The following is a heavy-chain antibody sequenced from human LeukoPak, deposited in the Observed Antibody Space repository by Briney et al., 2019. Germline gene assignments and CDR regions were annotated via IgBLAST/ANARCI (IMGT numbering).Heavy chain of an antibody. CDR1: GFTFSSYG. J-gene: IGHJ4*02. D-gene: IGHD6-13*01. CDR3: ANGGDSSSWYRYYFDY. Sequence: PGGSLRLSCAASGFTFSSYGMHWVRQAPGKGLEWVAFIRYDGSNKYYADYVKGRFTISRDNSKNTLYLQMNSLRAEDTAVYYCANGGDSSSWYRYYFDYWGQGTLVTVSS. CDR2: IRYDGSNK. V-gene: IGHV3-30*02.